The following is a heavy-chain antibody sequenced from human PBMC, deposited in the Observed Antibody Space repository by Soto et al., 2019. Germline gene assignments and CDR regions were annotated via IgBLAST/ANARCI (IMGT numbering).Heavy chain of an antibody. CDR3: ARVRCTNGVWYQNYFDY. V-gene: IGHV1-3*01. CDR1: GYTFTSYA. J-gene: IGHJ4*02. D-gene: IGHD2-8*01. Sequence: QVQIVQSGAEVKKPGASVKVSCMASGYTFTSYAMHWVRQAPGQRLEWLGWINAGNGNTKYSQKFLGRVTITRDTSASTAYMELSSLRAEDTAVYYCARVRCTNGVWYQNYFDYWGQGTLVTVSS. CDR2: INAGNGNT.